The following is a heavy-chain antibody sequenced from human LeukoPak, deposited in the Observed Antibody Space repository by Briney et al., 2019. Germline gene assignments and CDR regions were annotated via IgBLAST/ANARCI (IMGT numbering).Heavy chain of an antibody. CDR1: GFAFSSYA. D-gene: IGHD2-8*01. CDR2: ISGGGST. CDR3: AKDKRGGPYGVDY. J-gene: IGHJ4*02. V-gene: IGHV3-23*01. Sequence: GGSLRLSCAASGFAFSSYAMSWVRQTPGKGLEWVSAISGGGSTYYADSVKGRFTISRDNSKNTLFLQMNSLRAEDTAVYYCAKDKRGGPYGVDYWGQGTLVTVSS.